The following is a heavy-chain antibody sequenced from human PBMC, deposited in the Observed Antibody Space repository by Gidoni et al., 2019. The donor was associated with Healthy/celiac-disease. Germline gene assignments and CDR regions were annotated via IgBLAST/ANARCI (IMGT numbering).Heavy chain of an antibody. J-gene: IGHJ4*02. D-gene: IGHD5-12*01. V-gene: IGHV3-23*01. CDR3: AKDLRGLSDY. Sequence: EVQLLESGGGLVQPGGSLRLPCAASGFTFSSCAMSWVRQAPGKGLGWVSAISGSGGSTYYADSVKGRFTISRDNSKNTLYLQMNSLRAEDTAVYYCAKDLRGLSDYWGQGTLVTVSS. CDR1: GFTFSSCA. CDR2: ISGSGGST.